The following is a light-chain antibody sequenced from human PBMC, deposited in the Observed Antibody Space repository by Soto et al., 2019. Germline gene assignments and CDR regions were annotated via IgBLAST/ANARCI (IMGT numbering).Light chain of an antibody. CDR2: WAF. CDR3: QQYYSPPRYI. J-gene: IGKJ2*01. Sequence: DIVMTQSPEYLAVSLGERATINCKSSQNVLYSSNTKNLIAWYQQKPGQPPKLLIYWAFTRESGVPDRFSGSGSGRDFTLTISRLQAEDVAVYYCQQYYSPPRYIFGQGTRLEIK. CDR1: QNVLYSSNTKNL. V-gene: IGKV4-1*01.